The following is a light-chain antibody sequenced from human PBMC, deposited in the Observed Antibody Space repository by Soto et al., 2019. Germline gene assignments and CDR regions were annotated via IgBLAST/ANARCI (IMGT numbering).Light chain of an antibody. CDR3: QQYGSSLSYT. CDR1: QTVTSNY. CDR2: AAS. J-gene: IGKJ5*01. Sequence: EIVLTQSPATLSVSPGERSTLSCRASQTVTSNYLACYQQKPRQAPRLLIYAASRRATGIPDRFSGSGCGTDFTLTISRLEPEDLAAYDCQQYGSSLSYTFGQGTRVEIK. V-gene: IGKV3-20*01.